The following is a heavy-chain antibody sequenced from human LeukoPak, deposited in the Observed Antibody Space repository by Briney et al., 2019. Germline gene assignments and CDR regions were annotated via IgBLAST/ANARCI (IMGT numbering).Heavy chain of an antibody. CDR2: IIPIFGIA. D-gene: IGHD6-13*01. CDR1: GGTFSSYA. V-gene: IGHV1-69*05. J-gene: IGHJ4*02. CDR3: ARLHVEQQLVPTESDY. Sequence: SVKVSCKASGGTFSSYAISWVRQAPGQGLEWMGRIIPIFGIANYAQKFQGRVTITTDESTSTAYMELSSLRSEDTAVYYCARLHVEQQLVPTESDYWGQGTLVTVSS.